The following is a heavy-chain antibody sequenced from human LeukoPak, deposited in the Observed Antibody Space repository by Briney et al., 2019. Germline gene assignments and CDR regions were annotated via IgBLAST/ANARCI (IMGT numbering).Heavy chain of an antibody. J-gene: IGHJ4*02. CDR1: GFTFSSYS. Sequence: AGGSLRLSCAASGFTFSSYSMNWVRQAPGKGLEWVSYISSSSSTIYYADSVKGRFTISRDNSRNTLYLQMNSLRADDTAVYYCVRDWGYYGSGSYIFDYWGQGTLVTVSS. V-gene: IGHV3-48*04. CDR2: ISSSSSTI. D-gene: IGHD3-10*01. CDR3: VRDWGYYGSGSYIFDY.